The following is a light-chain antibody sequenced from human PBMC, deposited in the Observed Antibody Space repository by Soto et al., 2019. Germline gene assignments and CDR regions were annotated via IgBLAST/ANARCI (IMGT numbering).Light chain of an antibody. J-gene: IGLJ1*01. V-gene: IGLV2-14*01. CDR2: EVS. CDR3: SSYTSSSTQV. Sequence: QSVLTQPASVSGSPGQSITISCTGTSSDVGGYNYVSWYQQHPGKAPKLMIYEVSNRPSGVSNRFSGSKSGNTASLTISGLQAEDEDDYYCSSYTSSSTQVFGPGTKLTVL. CDR1: SSDVGGYNY.